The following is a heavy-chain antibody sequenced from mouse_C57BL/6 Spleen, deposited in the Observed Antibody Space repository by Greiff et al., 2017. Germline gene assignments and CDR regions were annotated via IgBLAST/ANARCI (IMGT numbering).Heavy chain of an antibody. CDR2: ISYDGSN. D-gene: IGHD3-3*01. V-gene: IGHV3-6*01. CDR3: ARRDGGYFDV. CDR1: GYSITSGYY. J-gene: IGHJ1*03. Sequence: EVQLQESGPGLVKPSQSLSLTCSVTGYSITSGYYWNWIRQFPGNKLEWMGYISYDGSNNYNPSLKNRISITRDTSKNQFFLKLNSVTTEDTATYYCARRDGGYFDVWGTGTTVTVSS.